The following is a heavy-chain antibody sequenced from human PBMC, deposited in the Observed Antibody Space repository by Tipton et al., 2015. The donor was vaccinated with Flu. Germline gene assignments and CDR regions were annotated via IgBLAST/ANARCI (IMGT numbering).Heavy chain of an antibody. Sequence: TLSLTCTVSGGSISTYTYYWGWIRQSPGTGLEWIGSIYYSGSTYYNPSLKSRVTMSIDTSKNQFSLKLTSVTAADTAVYYRAEEGRYNVLSNFYNKGVDPLGQGTLVTVSS. V-gene: IGHV4-39*07. CDR2: IYYSGST. J-gene: IGHJ5*02. D-gene: IGHD3-9*01. CDR1: GGSISTYTYY. CDR3: AEEGRYNVLSNFYNKGVDP.